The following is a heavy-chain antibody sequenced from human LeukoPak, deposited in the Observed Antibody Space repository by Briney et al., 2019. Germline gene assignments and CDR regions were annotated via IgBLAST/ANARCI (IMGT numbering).Heavy chain of an antibody. CDR1: GDSISSYF. CDR3: ARQKIGSSGYYSTSYYYYGMDV. CDR2: ISYSGST. Sequence: TSGTLSLTCTVSGDSISSYFWSWIRQPPGKGLEWIGYISYSGSTNYNPSLKSRVSISVDTSKKQFSLKLSSLTAADTAVYYCARQKIGSSGYYSTSYYYYGMDVWGQGTTVTVSS. J-gene: IGHJ6*02. V-gene: IGHV4-59*08. D-gene: IGHD3-22*01.